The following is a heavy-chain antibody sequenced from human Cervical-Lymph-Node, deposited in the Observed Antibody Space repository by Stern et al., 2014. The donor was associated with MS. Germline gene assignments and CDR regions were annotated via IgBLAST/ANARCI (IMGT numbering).Heavy chain of an antibody. J-gene: IGHJ4*02. CDR1: GFLFNTDA. CDR2: ISYDGSHR. V-gene: IGHV3-30*18. D-gene: IGHD5-24*01. Sequence: QVQLVQSGGGVVQPGGSLRVSCAGSGFLFNTDAMHWVRQAPGKGLEWVAVISYDGSHRSYADSVKGRVTISRDNSKDTLYLQMNSLRAEDTAVYYCVKDERGQLQCTMRNEFDSWGQGTLVTVSS. CDR3: VKDERGQLQCTMRNEFDS.